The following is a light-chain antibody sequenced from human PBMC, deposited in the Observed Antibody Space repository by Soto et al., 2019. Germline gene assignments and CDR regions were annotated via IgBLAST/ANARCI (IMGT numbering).Light chain of an antibody. CDR1: GSDVGSYNL. V-gene: IGLV2-23*01. CDR3: CSYAGSRV. CDR2: EGS. J-gene: IGLJ3*02. Sequence: QSALTQPASVSGSPGQSFPTSCTGTGSDVGSYNLVSWYQHHPGKAPKLMIYEGSKRPSGVSNRFSGSKSGNTASLTISGLQAEDEADYYCCSYAGSRVFGGGTKLTVL.